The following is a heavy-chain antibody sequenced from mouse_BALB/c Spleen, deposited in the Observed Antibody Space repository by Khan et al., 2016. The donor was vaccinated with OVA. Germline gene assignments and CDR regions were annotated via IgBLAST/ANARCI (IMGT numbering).Heavy chain of an antibody. D-gene: IGHD2-14*01. CDR1: GDSITSGY. CDR3: ARWNYRYDGYFYY. V-gene: IGHV3-8*02. Sequence: EVQLQESGPTLVKPSQTLSLTCSVTGDSITSGYWNWIRKFPGNKLEYMGYISYSGSTYYNPSLKSRISITRDTSKNQFYLRLNSVTTEDTATYYCARWNYRYDGYFYYWGQGTTLTVSS. J-gene: IGHJ2*01. CDR2: ISYSGST.